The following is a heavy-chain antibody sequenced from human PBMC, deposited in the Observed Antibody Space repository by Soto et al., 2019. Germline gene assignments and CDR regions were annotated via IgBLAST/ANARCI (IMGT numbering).Heavy chain of an antibody. CDR1: GFPVNATY. V-gene: IGHV3-53*02. D-gene: IGHD2-15*01. J-gene: IGHJ2*01. CDR2: LYADGST. Sequence: EVQLVETGGALIQPGGSLRLSCAASGFPVNATYLSWVRQAPGKGLEWLSVLYADGSTYYIDSVKDRFRISRDSSKNTLYLQMDSLRADDTAMYFCARTAEGDTPRTHWYFDLWGRGTLVTVSS. CDR3: ARTAEGDTPRTHWYFDL.